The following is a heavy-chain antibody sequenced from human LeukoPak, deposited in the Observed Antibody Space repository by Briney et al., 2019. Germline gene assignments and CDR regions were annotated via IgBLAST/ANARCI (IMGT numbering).Heavy chain of an antibody. CDR1: RNYW. CDR2: INSDGSWT. V-gene: IGHV3-74*01. CDR3: VSFYETY. Sequence: PGGSLRLSCEASRNYWMHWVRQAPGKGLVWVSHINSDGSWTSYADSVKGRFTISKDNAKNTVYLQMNNLRAEDTAVYYCVSFYETYWGRGTLVTVSS. D-gene: IGHD2-2*01. J-gene: IGHJ4*02.